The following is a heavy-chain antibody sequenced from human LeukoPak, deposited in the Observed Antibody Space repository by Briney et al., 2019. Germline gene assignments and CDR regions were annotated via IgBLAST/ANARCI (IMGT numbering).Heavy chain of an antibody. CDR2: ISSSSSYI. D-gene: IGHD3-10*01. Sequence: GGSLRLSCAASGFTFSSYSMNWVRQAPGKGLEWVSSISSSSSYIYYADSVKGRFTISRDNAKNSLYLQMNSLKAEDTAVYYCARDGYYYYGSGSPYYYYGMDVWGQGTTVTVSS. CDR1: GFTFSSYS. V-gene: IGHV3-21*01. J-gene: IGHJ6*02. CDR3: ARDGYYYYGSGSPYYYYGMDV.